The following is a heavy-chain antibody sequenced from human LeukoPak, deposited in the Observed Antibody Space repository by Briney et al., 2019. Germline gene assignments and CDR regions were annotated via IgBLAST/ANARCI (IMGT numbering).Heavy chain of an antibody. J-gene: IGHJ3*02. D-gene: IGHD3-3*01. CDR2: INAGNGNT. CDR3: ARTDYDFWSGYIGAAFDI. Sequence: ASVKVSCKASGYTFTSYAMHWVRQAPGQRLEWMGWINAGNGNTKYSQEFQGRVTITRATSASTAYMELSSLRSEDMAVYYCARTDYDFWSGYIGAAFDIWGQGTMVTVSS. CDR1: GYTFTSYA. V-gene: IGHV1-3*03.